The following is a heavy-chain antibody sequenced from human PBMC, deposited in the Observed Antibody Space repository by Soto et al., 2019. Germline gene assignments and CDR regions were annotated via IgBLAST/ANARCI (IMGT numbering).Heavy chain of an antibody. V-gene: IGHV1-46*01. CDR3: AITATYYDFWSGYLAGGMDV. Sequence: ASVKVSCKASGYTFTSYYMHWVRQAPGQGLEWMGIINPSGGSTSYAQKFQGRVTMTRDTSTSTVYMELSSLRSEDTAVYYCAITATYYDFWSGYLAGGMDVWGQGTTVTVSS. J-gene: IGHJ6*02. CDR2: INPSGGST. CDR1: GYTFTSYY. D-gene: IGHD3-3*01.